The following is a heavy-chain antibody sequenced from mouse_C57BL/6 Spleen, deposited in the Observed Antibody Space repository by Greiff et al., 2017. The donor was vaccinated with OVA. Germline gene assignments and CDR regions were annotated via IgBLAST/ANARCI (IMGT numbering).Heavy chain of an antibody. D-gene: IGHD2-3*01. J-gene: IGHJ2*01. CDR3: ARWNLSPD. Sequence: VQLQESGAELVKPGASVKMSCKASGYTFTSYRMHWVKQRPGQGLEWIGMINPNSGSTNYNQKFKSKATLTVDKSSSTAYMQLSSLTSEDSAVYYCARWNLSPDWGQGTTLTVSS. CDR1: GYTFTSYR. CDR2: INPNSGST. V-gene: IGHV1-64*01.